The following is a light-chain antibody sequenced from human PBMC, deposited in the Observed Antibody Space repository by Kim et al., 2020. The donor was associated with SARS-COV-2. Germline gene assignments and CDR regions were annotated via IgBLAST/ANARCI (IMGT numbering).Light chain of an antibody. V-gene: IGLV10-54*04. Sequence: QAGLTQPPSVSKGLGQTATLTCTGNSSDVGHHGAAWLQHHQGHPPKLLSYRDDSRPSGISERFSASRSGDTASLTISGLQTEDEADYYCSAWDGTLRGYVFGTGTKVTVL. CDR2: RDD. CDR1: SSDVGHHG. CDR3: SAWDGTLRGYV. J-gene: IGLJ1*01.